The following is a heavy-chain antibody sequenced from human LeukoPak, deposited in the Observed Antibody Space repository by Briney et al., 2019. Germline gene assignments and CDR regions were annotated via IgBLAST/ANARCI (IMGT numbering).Heavy chain of an antibody. CDR2: ICSGGTT. D-gene: IGHD1-26*01. CDR3: ARERGGVVGGSLDAFDI. CDR1: GFTVSSNY. V-gene: IGHV3-53*01. Sequence: PGGSLRLSCAASGFTVSSNYMSWVRQAPGKGLEWVSFICSGGTTYYADSVKGRFTISRDNSKNTLYLQMNSLRAEDTAVYYCARERGGVVGGSLDAFDIWGQGTMVTVSS. J-gene: IGHJ3*02.